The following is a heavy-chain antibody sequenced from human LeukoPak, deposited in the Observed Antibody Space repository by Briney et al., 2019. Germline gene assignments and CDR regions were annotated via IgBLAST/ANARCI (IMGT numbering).Heavy chain of an antibody. J-gene: IGHJ6*03. V-gene: IGHV3-48*01. D-gene: IGHD3-10*01. Sequence: GGSLRLSCAASGFTFSSYSMNWVRQAPGKGLERVSYISSSSSTIYYADSVKGRLTISRDNAKNSLYLQMNSLRAEDTAVYYCARDRPPGGYYMDVWGKGTTVTVSS. CDR2: ISSSSSTI. CDR3: ARDRPPGGYYMDV. CDR1: GFTFSSYS.